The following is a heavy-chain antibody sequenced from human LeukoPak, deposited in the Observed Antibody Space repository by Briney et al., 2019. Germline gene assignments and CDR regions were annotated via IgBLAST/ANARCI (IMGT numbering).Heavy chain of an antibody. V-gene: IGHV4-34*01. CDR2: INHSGST. D-gene: IGHD3-9*01. Sequence: PSETLSLTCAVYGGSFSGYYWSWIRQPPGKGLEWIREINHSGSTNYNPSLKSRVTISVDTSKNQFSLKLSSVTAADTAVYKRTRAYDILTGYTRSFDYWGQGTLVTVSS. CDR3: TRAYDILTGYTRSFDY. J-gene: IGHJ4*02. CDR1: GGSFSGYY.